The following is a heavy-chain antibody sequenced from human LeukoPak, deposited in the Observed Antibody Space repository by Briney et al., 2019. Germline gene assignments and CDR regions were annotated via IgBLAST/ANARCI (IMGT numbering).Heavy chain of an antibody. V-gene: IGHV3-7*01. CDR1: GFTFSSYW. CDR2: IKQDGSEK. Sequence: GGSLRLSCAASGFTFSSYWMSWVRQAPGKGLEWVANIKQDGSEKYYVDSVKGRFTISRDNAKNSLYLQMNSLRAEDTAVYYCARDWVDYGSGTPLSSGDDAFDIWGQGTMVTVSS. J-gene: IGHJ3*02. CDR3: ARDWVDYGSGTPLSSGDDAFDI. D-gene: IGHD3-10*01.